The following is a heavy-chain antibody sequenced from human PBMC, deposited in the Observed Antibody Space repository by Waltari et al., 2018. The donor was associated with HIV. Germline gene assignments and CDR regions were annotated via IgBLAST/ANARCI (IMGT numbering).Heavy chain of an antibody. CDR1: GFTFSSYG. Sequence: QVQLVESGGGVVQPGRSLRLSCAVSGFTFSSYGMHWVRQARGKGLWWVAVIWYDGSKKYYADSGKCRFTISRDNSKNTLYLQMNSLRDEDTAVYYCARGVHDFYYGMDVWGQGTSVTVSS. J-gene: IGHJ6*02. CDR3: ARGVHDFYYGMDV. V-gene: IGHV3-33*01. CDR2: IWYDGSKK.